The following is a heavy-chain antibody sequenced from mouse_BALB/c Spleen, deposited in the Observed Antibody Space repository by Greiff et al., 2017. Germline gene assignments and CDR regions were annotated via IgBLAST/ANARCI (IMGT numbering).Heavy chain of an antibody. Sequence: VQLQQSGPGLVKPSQSLSLTCSVTGYSITSGYYWNWIRQFPGNKLEWMGYISYDGSNNYNPSLKNRISITRDTSKNQFFLKLNSVTTEDTATYYCARRVYDGYYSYAMDYWGQGTSVTVSS. CDR3: ARRVYDGYYSYAMDY. D-gene: IGHD2-3*01. CDR2: ISYDGSN. V-gene: IGHV3-6*02. J-gene: IGHJ4*01. CDR1: GYSITSGYY.